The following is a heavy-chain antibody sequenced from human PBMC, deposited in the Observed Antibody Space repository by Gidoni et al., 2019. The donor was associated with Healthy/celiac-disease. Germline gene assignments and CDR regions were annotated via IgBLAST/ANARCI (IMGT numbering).Heavy chain of an antibody. D-gene: IGHD2-2*01. V-gene: IGHV1-18*01. Sequence: QVQLVQSGAEVKKPGASVTVSCKASGYTFTSYGISWVRQAPGQGLEWMGWISAYNGNTNYAQKLQGRVTMTTDTSTSTAYMELRSLRSDDTAVYYCARNQQVPAASWESAPYDYWGQGTLVTVSS. J-gene: IGHJ4*02. CDR1: GYTFTSYG. CDR2: ISAYNGNT. CDR3: ARNQQVPAASWESAPYDY.